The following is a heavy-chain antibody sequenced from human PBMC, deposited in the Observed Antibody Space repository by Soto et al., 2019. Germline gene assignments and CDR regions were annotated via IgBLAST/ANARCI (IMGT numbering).Heavy chain of an antibody. CDR1: GYTFNSYW. D-gene: IGHD3-16*01. V-gene: IGHV5-51*01. CDR2: IYPGDSGT. CDR3: ARLPRDDYNTGFRGVFDY. J-gene: IGHJ4*02. Sequence: PGESLKIYWXGSGYTFNSYWIAWLRQMPGQGLEWMAIIYPGDSGTRYSPSFQGQVSSSVDRSTNIAYLQWTSLKASDTGIYFCARLPRDDYNTGFRGVFDYWGQGTLVTVSS.